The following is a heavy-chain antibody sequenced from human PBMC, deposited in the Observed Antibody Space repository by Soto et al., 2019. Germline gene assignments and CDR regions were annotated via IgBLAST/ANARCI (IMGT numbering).Heavy chain of an antibody. CDR3: ARARWYDAFDV. J-gene: IGHJ3*01. CDR2: IFHGGNT. Sequence: TLSLTCAVSGFFISSGNYWGWIRKPPGKGLEWIGSIFHGGNTYYNPSLKSRVTISVDMSKNQFSLKLNSVTAADAAVYYCARARWYDAFDVWGQGTVVTVSS. D-gene: IGHD2-15*01. CDR1: GFFISSGNY. V-gene: IGHV4-38-2*01.